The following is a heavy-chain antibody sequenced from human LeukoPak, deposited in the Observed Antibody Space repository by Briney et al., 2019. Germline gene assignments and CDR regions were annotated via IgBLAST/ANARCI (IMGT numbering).Heavy chain of an antibody. D-gene: IGHD3-3*01. V-gene: IGHV3-49*03. CDR1: GFTFGDYV. Sequence: GGSLRLSCTASGFTFGDYVVSWFRQAPGKGLEWVGFIRTKAYGGTTEYATSVKGRFTISRDDSESIAYLQMNSLKTEDTAVYYCTRGSDTVFGVARDGFDSWGQGTLVTVSS. CDR3: TRGSDTVFGVARDGFDS. J-gene: IGHJ4*02. CDR2: IRTKAYGGTT.